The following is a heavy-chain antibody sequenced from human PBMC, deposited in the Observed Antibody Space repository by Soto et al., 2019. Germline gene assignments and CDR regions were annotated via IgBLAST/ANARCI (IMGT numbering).Heavy chain of an antibody. D-gene: IGHD4-17*01. J-gene: IGHJ4*02. CDR3: ARDKDDYGDYGDY. CDR1: GFSIRNYA. V-gene: IGHV3-30-3*01. CDR2: LSPDGSNN. Sequence: GGSLRLSCAASGFSIRNYAMHWVRQAPGKGLEWVAILSPDGSNNHYADSVKGRFTISRDNSKNTVYLEMNSLRAEDSALYYCARDKDDYGDYGDYWGQGTLVTVYS.